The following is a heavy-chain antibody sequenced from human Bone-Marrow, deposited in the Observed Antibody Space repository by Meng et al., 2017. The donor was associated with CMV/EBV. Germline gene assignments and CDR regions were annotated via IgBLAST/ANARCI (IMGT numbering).Heavy chain of an antibody. Sequence: RCCAASGFTFSSYAMQWVRQAPGKGLEWVAVISYDGSNKYYADSVKGRFTISRDNSKNTLYLQMNSLRAEDTAVYYCARDVGAAFDYWGQGTLVTVSS. CDR3: ARDVGAAFDY. V-gene: IGHV3-30-3*01. CDR1: GFTFSSYA. D-gene: IGHD1-26*01. CDR2: ISYDGSNK. J-gene: IGHJ4*02.